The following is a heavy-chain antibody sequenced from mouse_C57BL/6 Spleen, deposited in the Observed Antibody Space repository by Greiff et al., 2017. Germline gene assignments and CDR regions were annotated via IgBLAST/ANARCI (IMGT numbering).Heavy chain of an antibody. Sequence: VQLQQPGAELVRPGSSVKLSCKASGYTFTSYWMHWVKQRPIQGLEWIGNIDPSDSETHYNQKFKDKATLTVDKSSSTAYMQLSSLTSEDSAVYYCARSLYYYGSSYLDYWGQGTTLTVSS. CDR2: IDPSDSET. CDR1: GYTFTSYW. D-gene: IGHD1-1*01. J-gene: IGHJ2*01. CDR3: ARSLYYYGSSYLDY. V-gene: IGHV1-52*01.